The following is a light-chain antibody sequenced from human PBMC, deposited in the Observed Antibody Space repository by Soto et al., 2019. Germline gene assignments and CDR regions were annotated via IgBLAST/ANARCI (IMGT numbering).Light chain of an antibody. V-gene: IGLV1-40*01. Sequence: QSVLTQPPSVSGAPGQRVTISCTGSSINIGAGYDVHWYQQHPGTAPKLLIYGNSNRPSGVPDRFSGSKSGTSAYLAITGLQAEDEADYCCQSYDSCLSRSLYVFGTGTRSPS. CDR2: GNS. CDR1: SINIGAGYD. CDR3: QSYDSCLSRSLYV. J-gene: IGLJ1*01.